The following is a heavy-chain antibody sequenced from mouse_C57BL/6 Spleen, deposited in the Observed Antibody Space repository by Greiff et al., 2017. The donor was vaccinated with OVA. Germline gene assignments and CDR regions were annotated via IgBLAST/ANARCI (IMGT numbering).Heavy chain of an antibody. CDR1: GYAFSSYW. CDR2: IYPGDGDT. CDR3: ARDYYGSSYVH. D-gene: IGHD1-1*01. V-gene: IGHV1-80*01. Sequence: QVQLQQSGAELVKPGASVKISCKASGYAFSSYWMNWVKQRPGKGLEWIGQIYPGDGDTNYNGKFKGKATLTADKSSSTAYMQLSSLTSEDSAVYFCARDYYGSSYVHWGQGTTLTVSS. J-gene: IGHJ2*01.